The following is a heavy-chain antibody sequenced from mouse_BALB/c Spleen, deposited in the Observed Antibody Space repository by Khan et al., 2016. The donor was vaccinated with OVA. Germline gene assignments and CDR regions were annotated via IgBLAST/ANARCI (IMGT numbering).Heavy chain of an antibody. CDR2: INTETGEP. J-gene: IGHJ3*01. V-gene: IGHV9-2-1*01. Sequence: QIQLVQSGPELKKPGETVKISCKASGYTFTDYSMHWVKQAPGKGLKWMGWINTETGEPTYADDFKGRFAFSLETSASTAYLQLNNLKNEDTSTXFCARNFLFFSGSIPFAYLCQGTLVPVSA. CDR3: ARNFLFFSGSIPFAY. CDR1: GYTFTDYS. D-gene: IGHD1-1*01.